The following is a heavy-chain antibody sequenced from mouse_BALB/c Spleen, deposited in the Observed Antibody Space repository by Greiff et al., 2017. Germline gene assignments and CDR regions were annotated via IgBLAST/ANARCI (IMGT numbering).Heavy chain of an antibody. V-gene: IGHV5-6*01. CDR2: ISSGGSYT. J-gene: IGHJ4*01. D-gene: IGHD6-1*01. Sequence: EVKLMESGGDLVKPGGSLKLSCAASGFTFSSYGMSWVRQTPDKSLEWVATISSGGSYTYYPYSVKGRFTISRDNAKNTLYLQMSSLKSEDTAMYYCARHDLCAMDYWGQGTSGTVSS. CDR1: GFTFSSYG. CDR3: ARHDLCAMDY.